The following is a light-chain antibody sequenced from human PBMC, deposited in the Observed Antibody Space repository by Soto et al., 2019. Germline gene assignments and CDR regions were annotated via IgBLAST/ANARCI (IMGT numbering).Light chain of an antibody. CDR2: AAS. CDR1: QGVINF. Sequence: DIRLTQSPSFLSASVGDRVTITCRASQGVINFLAWYQQKPGKAPNLLIYAASTLQSGVPSRFSDSGSGTDFTLTISSLQPEDFATYYCQQLNSYPLTYGGGTKVEIK. CDR3: QQLNSYPLT. J-gene: IGKJ4*01. V-gene: IGKV1-9*01.